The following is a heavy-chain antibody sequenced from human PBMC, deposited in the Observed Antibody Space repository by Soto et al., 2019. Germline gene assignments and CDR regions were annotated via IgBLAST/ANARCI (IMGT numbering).Heavy chain of an antibody. D-gene: IGHD1-1*01. V-gene: IGHV2-5*02. Sequence: SGPTLVNPTETLTLTCTFSGFSLTTNGVGVGWIRQPPGKALEWLGLFYWDDDKRYSPSLQNRLTISKDTSKNQVVLTMANMAPEDTGTYYCAYRKGAATGTGNWFDPWGQGTPVTVS. J-gene: IGHJ5*02. CDR1: GFSLTTNGVG. CDR2: FYWDDDK. CDR3: AYRKGAATGTGNWFDP.